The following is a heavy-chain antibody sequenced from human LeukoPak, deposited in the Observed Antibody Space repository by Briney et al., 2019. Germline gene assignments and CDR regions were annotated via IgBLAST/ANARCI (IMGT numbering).Heavy chain of an antibody. CDR2: IYYSGSA. CDR3: ARDTLGVYCSSTSCYHYYYYMDV. V-gene: IGHV4-39*07. D-gene: IGHD2-2*01. J-gene: IGHJ6*03. Sequence: SETLSLTCTVSGGSISSSTYYWGWIRQPPGKGLEWIGSIYYSGSAYYNPSLKSRITISVDTSKNQFSLKLSSVTAADTAVYYCARDTLGVYCSSTSCYHYYYYMDVWGKGTTVTVSS. CDR1: GGSISSSTYY.